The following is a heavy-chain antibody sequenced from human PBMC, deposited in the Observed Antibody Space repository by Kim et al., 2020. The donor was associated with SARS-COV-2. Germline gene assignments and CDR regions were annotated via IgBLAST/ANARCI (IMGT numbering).Heavy chain of an antibody. D-gene: IGHD3-10*01. V-gene: IGHV3-74*01. CDR3: ARHITTTMDV. CDR2: TT. J-gene: IGHJ6*02. Sequence: TTSDADSVKGRFTISRDNAKNTLYLQMNTLRAEDTAVYYCARHITTTMDVWGQGTTVTVSS.